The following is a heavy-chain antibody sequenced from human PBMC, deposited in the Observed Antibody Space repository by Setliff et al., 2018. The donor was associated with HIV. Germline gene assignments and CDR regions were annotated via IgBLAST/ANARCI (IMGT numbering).Heavy chain of an antibody. CDR2: INHSGST. D-gene: IGHD6-25*01. Sequence: SETLSLTCTVSGGSISSGSYYWGWIRQPAGKGLEWIGEINHSGSTNYNPSLKSRLTISVVTSKNQFSLNLTSVTAADTAVYYCARLSRIAAVYFQHWGQGTLVTVSS. CDR1: GGSISSGSYY. CDR3: ARLSRIAAVYFQH. J-gene: IGHJ1*01. V-gene: IGHV4-39*01.